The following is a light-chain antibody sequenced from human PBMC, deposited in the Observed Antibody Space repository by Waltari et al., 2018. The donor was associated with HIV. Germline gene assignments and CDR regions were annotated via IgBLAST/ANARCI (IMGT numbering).Light chain of an antibody. CDR1: QSISSY. V-gene: IGKV3-11*01. CDR3: QHRSNWPLT. J-gene: IGKJ4*01. CDR2: DAS. Sequence: EIVLTQSPATLSLSPGERATLTCRASQSISSYLAWYQQTPSQAPRLLIYDASNRATGIPARFSGSGSGTDFTLTISSLEPEDFAVYHCQHRSNWPLTFGGGTKVEIK.